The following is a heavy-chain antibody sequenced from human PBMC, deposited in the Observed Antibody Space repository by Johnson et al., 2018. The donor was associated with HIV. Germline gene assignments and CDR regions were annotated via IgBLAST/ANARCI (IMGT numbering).Heavy chain of an antibody. D-gene: IGHD1-26*01. CDR3: AKTYSGSNRDAFDI. Sequence: QVQLVESGGGVVQPGRSLRLSCAASGFTFSSYAMHWVRQAPGKGLEWVAVISYDGSNKYYADSVKGRFTISRDNYKNTLYLQMNSLRAEDTAVYYCAKTYSGSNRDAFDIWGPGTMVTVSA. J-gene: IGHJ3*02. CDR1: GFTFSSYA. V-gene: IGHV3-30*18. CDR2: ISYDGSNK.